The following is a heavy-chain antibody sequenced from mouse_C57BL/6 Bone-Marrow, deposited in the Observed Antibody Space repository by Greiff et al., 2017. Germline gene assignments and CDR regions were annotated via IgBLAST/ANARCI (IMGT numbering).Heavy chain of an antibody. Sequence: VQLQQSGAELVRPGASVKLSCTASGFNIKDYYMHWVKQRPEQGLEWIGRIDPEDGDTEYAPKFQGKATMTADTSSNPAYLQLSSLTSEDTAIYYCTTRFGYYGRYYAMDCWGQGTSVTVSS. CDR2: IDPEDGDT. CDR3: TTRFGYYGRYYAMDC. V-gene: IGHV14-1*01. D-gene: IGHD1-1*01. CDR1: GFNIKDYY. J-gene: IGHJ4*01.